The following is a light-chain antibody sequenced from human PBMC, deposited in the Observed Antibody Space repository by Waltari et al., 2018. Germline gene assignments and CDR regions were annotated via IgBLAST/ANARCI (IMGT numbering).Light chain of an antibody. CDR2: GTS. CDR1: LSVNYNY. V-gene: IGKV3-20*01. Sequence: IMLSQSPATLSLSPGERATLYCRASLSVNYNYLAWYQQRPGQAPRLLISGTSHRATDTPDRFIGSGSGTDFTLTITSLEPDDFGVYFCQQYGSSPRTFGQGTRVEIK. CDR3: QQYGSSPRT. J-gene: IGKJ1*01.